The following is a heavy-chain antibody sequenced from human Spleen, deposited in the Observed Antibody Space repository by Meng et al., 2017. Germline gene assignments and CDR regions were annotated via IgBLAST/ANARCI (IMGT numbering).Heavy chain of an antibody. Sequence: GESLKISCAASCFIFSSYEMNWVRQAPGKVLEWVSYISSSGSTIYYADSAKGRFTISRDNAKNSLYLQMNSLRAEDTAVYYCARGYGSGNYYRTDYGIDVWGQGTTVTVSS. J-gene: IGHJ6*02. V-gene: IGHV3-48*03. CDR3: ARGYGSGNYYRTDYGIDV. CDR1: CFIFSSYE. D-gene: IGHD3-10*01. CDR2: ISSSGSTI.